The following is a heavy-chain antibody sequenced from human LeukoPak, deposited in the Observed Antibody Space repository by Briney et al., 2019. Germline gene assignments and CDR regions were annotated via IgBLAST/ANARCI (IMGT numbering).Heavy chain of an antibody. V-gene: IGHV4-4*07. D-gene: IGHD1-1*01. CDR3: ARDLERWSTHWYFDL. J-gene: IGHJ2*01. Sequence: SETLSLTCTVSGGSISSYYWGWIRQPAGKGLEWIGRIYTSGSTNYNPSLKSGVTMSVDTSKNQFSLKLSSVTAADTAVYYCARDLERWSTHWYFDLWGRGTLVTVSS. CDR2: IYTSGST. CDR1: GGSISSYY.